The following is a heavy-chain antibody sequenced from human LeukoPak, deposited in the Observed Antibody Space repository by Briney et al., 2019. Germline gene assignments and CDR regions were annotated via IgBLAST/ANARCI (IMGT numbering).Heavy chain of an antibody. CDR1: GGSISSYY. CDR3: ARPSLGFGDASYYMDV. V-gene: IGHV4-4*09. Sequence: KPSETLSLTCTVSGGSISSYYWSWLRQPPGKALEWIGHIYSSERAHYNPSLKSRVTISVDTSKNQFSLKLSSVTAADTAVYYCARPSLGFGDASYYMDVWGKGTTVTVSS. J-gene: IGHJ6*03. D-gene: IGHD3-10*01. CDR2: IYSSERA.